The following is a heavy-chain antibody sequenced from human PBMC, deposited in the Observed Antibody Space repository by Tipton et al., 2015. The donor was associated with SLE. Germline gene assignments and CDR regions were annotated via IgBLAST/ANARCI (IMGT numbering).Heavy chain of an antibody. CDR2: IYYSGST. V-gene: IGHV4-30-4*01. D-gene: IGHD1/OR15-1a*01. CDR1: GGSISSGDYY. CDR3: ARIRGNWNIDY. J-gene: IGHJ4*02. Sequence: TLSLTCTVSGGSISSGDYYWSWIRQPPGKGLEWIGYIYYSGSTYYNPSLKSRVTISVDTSKNQFSLKLSSVTAADTAVYYCARIRGNWNIDYWGQGTLVTVSS.